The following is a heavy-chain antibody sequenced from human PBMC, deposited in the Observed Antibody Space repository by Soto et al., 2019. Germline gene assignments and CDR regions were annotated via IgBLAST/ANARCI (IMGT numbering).Heavy chain of an antibody. CDR3: ARGIAEAGTVNFDY. D-gene: IGHD6-13*01. CDR1: GRPFSGHY. Sequence: SETLSLTCAVYGRPFSGHYWSWIRQPPGKGLEWIGEINHTGNTNYNPSLKSRVTISVDTSKNHFSLNLSSVTATDTAVYYCARGIAEAGTVNFDYWGQGTLVTVSS. V-gene: IGHV4-34*01. J-gene: IGHJ4*02. CDR2: INHTGNT.